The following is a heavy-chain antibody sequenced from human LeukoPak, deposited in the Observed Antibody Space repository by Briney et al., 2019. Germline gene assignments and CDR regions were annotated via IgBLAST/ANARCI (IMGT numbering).Heavy chain of an antibody. D-gene: IGHD3-22*01. Sequence: SVKVSCKASGGTFSSYAISWVRQAPGQGLEWMGGIIPIFGTANYAQKFQGRVTITADKSTSTAYMELSSLRSDDTAVYYCARGPYRYYYDSSGYYPTGVWGQGTLVTVSS. CDR1: GGTFSSYA. V-gene: IGHV1-69*06. J-gene: IGHJ4*02. CDR2: IIPIFGTA. CDR3: ARGPYRYYYDSSGYYPTGV.